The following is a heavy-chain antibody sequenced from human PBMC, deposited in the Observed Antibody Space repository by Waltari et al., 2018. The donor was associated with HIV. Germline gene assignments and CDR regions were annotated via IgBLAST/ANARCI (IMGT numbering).Heavy chain of an antibody. Sequence: QLQLQESGPGLVKPSETLSLTCTVSGASISSSSYYWGWIRQPPGKGLEWIGSMYYSGSTYYHPSLKSRVSISVATSKNQFSLKLSSVTAADTAVYYCARHRGESVSDAFDMWGQGTMVTVSS. J-gene: IGHJ3*02. CDR2: MYYSGST. CDR1: GASISSSSYY. CDR3: ARHRGESVSDAFDM. V-gene: IGHV4-39*01. D-gene: IGHD2-8*01.